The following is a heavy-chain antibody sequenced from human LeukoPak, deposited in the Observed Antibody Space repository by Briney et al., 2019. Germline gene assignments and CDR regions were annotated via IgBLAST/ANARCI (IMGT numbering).Heavy chain of an antibody. CDR3: ATYSSSGLYYFDY. CDR2: ISSSSSYI. J-gene: IGHJ4*02. V-gene: IGHV3-21*01. Sequence: PGRSLRLSCAASGFTFSSYSMNWVRQAPGKGLEWVSSISSSSSYIYYADSVKGRFTISRDNAKNSLYLQMNSLRAEDTAVYYCATYSSSGLYYFDYWGQGTLVTVSS. CDR1: GFTFSSYS. D-gene: IGHD6-6*01.